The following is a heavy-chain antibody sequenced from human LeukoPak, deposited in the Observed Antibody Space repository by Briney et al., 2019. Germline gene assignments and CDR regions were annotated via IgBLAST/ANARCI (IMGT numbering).Heavy chain of an antibody. J-gene: IGHJ5*02. V-gene: IGHV1-18*04. CDR1: GGTFSSYG. D-gene: IGHD2-15*01. CDR3: AREDCSGGSCYFFDP. Sequence: ASVKVSCKASGGTFSSYGISWVRQAPGQGLEWMGWISAYNGNTNYAQKLQGRVTMTTDTSTSTAYMELRSLRSDDTAVYYCAREDCSGGSCYFFDPWGQGTLVTVSS. CDR2: ISAYNGNT.